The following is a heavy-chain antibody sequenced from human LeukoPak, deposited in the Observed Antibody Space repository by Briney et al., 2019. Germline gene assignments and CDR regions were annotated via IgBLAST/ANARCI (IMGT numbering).Heavy chain of an antibody. CDR2: INPNSGGT. J-gene: IGHJ4*02. Sequence: ASVKVSCKASGHTFTAYYMFWGRQAPGQGLEWMGWINPNSGGTNYAPKFQGRVTMTRDTSISTAYMGLSGLTSDDTAVYFCATYYSDTSARDWGQGTLVTVSS. CDR1: GHTFTAYY. D-gene: IGHD3-22*01. V-gene: IGHV1-2*02. CDR3: ATYYSDTSARD.